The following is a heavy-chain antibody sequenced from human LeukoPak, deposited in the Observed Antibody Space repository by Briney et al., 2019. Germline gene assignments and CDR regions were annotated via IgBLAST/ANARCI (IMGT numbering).Heavy chain of an antibody. CDR3: ATAMDYYFDY. J-gene: IGHJ4*02. CDR2: IYYSGST. CDR1: GDSISSSSYY. V-gene: IGHV4-39*01. Sequence: SETLSLTCTVSGDSISSSSYYWGWIRQPPGKGLEWIGSIYYSGSTYYNPSLKSRVTISVDTSKNQFSLKLSSVTAADTAVYYCATAMDYYFDYWGQGTLVTVSS. D-gene: IGHD5-18*01.